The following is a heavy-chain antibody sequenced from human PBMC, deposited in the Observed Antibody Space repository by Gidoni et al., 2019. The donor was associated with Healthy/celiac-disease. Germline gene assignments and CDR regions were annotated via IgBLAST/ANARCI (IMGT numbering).Heavy chain of an antibody. Sequence: QVQLVESGGGVVQPGRSLRLSCAASGFTFSSYAMHWVRQAPGKGLEWVAVISYDGSNKYYADSVKGRFTISRDNSKNTLYLQMNSLRAEDTAVYYCARDAYSSSWYHYYYGMDVWGQGTTVTVSS. CDR1: GFTFSSYA. V-gene: IGHV3-30-3*01. CDR2: ISYDGSNK. CDR3: ARDAYSSSWYHYYYGMDV. J-gene: IGHJ6*02. D-gene: IGHD6-13*01.